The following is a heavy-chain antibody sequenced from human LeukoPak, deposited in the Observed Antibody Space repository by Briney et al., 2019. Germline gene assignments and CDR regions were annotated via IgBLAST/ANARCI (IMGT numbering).Heavy chain of an antibody. CDR2: MNPNSGNT. J-gene: IGHJ6*03. CDR1: VYTFTSYD. D-gene: IGHD2-2*02. V-gene: IGHV1-8*01. Sequence: ASVKVSCKASVYTFTSYDINWVRQATGQGLEWMGWMNPNSGNTGYAQKFQGRVTMTRNTSISTAYKELSSLRSEDTAVYYCARGRYCSSTSCYMAYYYYMDVWGKGTTVTVSS. CDR3: ARGRYCSSTSCYMAYYYYMDV.